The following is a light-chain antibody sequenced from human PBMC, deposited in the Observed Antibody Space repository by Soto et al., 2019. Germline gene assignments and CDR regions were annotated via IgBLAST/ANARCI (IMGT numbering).Light chain of an antibody. CDR1: NIGSKS. CDR2: YDS. Sequence: SSELTQPPSVSVAPGKTARITCGGNNIGSKSVHWYQQKPGQAPVLVIYYDSDRPSGIPERFSGSNSGNTATLTISRVEAGDEADYYSQVWDSSSDHLVFGGGTKLTVL. CDR3: QVWDSSSDHLV. J-gene: IGLJ3*02. V-gene: IGLV3-21*04.